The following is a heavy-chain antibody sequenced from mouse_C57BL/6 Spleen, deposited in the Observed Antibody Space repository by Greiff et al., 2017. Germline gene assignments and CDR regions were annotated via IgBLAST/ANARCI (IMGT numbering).Heavy chain of an antibody. Sequence: DVMLVESGEGLVKPGGSLKLSCAASGFTFSSYAMSWVRQTPEKRLEWVAYISSGGDYIYYADTVKGRFTISRDNARNTLYLQMSSLKSEDTAMYYCTRGDSSYDYWGQGTTLTVSS. CDR3: TRGDSSYDY. V-gene: IGHV5-9-1*02. J-gene: IGHJ2*01. D-gene: IGHD1-1*01. CDR1: GFTFSSYA. CDR2: ISSGGDYI.